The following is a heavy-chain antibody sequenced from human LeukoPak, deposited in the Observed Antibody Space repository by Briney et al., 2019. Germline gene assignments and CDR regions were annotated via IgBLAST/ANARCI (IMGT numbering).Heavy chain of an antibody. V-gene: IGHV3-23*01. Sequence: GGSLRLSCAASGFTFSSYAMSWVRQAPGKGLEWVSAISGSGGSTYYADSVKGRFTISRDNSKNTLYLQMNSLRAEDTAVYYCAEGGEMATIYEYFQHWGQGTLVTVSS. CDR1: GFTFSSYA. CDR3: AEGGEMATIYEYFQH. J-gene: IGHJ1*01. D-gene: IGHD5-24*01. CDR2: ISGSGGST.